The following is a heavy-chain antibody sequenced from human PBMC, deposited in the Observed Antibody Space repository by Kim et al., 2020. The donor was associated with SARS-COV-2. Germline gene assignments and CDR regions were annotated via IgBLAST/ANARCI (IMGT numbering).Heavy chain of an antibody. CDR3: ARGGCSGGSCYSLKRFQH. J-gene: IGHJ1*01. Sequence: KSRVTISVDTSKNQFSLKLSYVTAADTAVYYCARGGCSGGSCYSLKRFQHWGQGTLVTVSS. V-gene: IGHV4-34*01. D-gene: IGHD2-15*01.